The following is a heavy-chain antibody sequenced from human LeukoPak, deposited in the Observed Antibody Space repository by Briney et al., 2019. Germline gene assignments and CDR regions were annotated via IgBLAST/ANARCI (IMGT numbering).Heavy chain of an antibody. Sequence: PGGSLRLSCAASGFTFSSSNMHWVRQAPGKGLECVSVIQSGVITDYADSVKGRFTISGDNSKNTLYLQMNSLRAEDTAVYYCARQITRRAFDIWGQGTMVTVSS. V-gene: IGHV3-53*01. D-gene: IGHD3-10*01. CDR3: ARQITRRAFDI. J-gene: IGHJ3*02. CDR2: IQSGVIT. CDR1: GFTFSSSN.